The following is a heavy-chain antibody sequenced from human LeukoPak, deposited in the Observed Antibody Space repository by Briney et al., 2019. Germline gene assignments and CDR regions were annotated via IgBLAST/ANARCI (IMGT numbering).Heavy chain of an antibody. CDR2: LNPNSGNT. CDR1: GGSFSSYV. CDR3: ARGTPYCSSASCYNY. Sequence: GSVKVSCKASGGSFSSYVITWVRQAPGQGLEWMGWLNPNSGNTGYAQKFQGRLTMTRDTSVSTGYMELRSLRSEDTAVYYCARGTPYCSSASCYNYWGQGTLVAVSS. J-gene: IGHJ4*02. V-gene: IGHV1-8*01. D-gene: IGHD2-2*02.